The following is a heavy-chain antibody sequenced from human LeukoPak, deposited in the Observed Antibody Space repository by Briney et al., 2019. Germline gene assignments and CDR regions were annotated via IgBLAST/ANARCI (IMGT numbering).Heavy chain of an antibody. Sequence: GGSLRLSCAASGFTFSSYGMHWVRQVPGKGLEWVAVIWYDGSNKYYADSVKGRFTISRDNSKNTLYLQMNSLRAEDTAVYYCARDFSSRDYWGQGTLVTVSS. J-gene: IGHJ4*02. D-gene: IGHD3-3*01. CDR1: GFTFSSYG. V-gene: IGHV3-33*01. CDR3: ARDFSSRDY. CDR2: IWYDGSNK.